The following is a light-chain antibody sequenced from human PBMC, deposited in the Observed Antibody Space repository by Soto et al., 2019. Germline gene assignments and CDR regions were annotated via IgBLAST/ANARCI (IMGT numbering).Light chain of an antibody. V-gene: IGKV2-24*01. Sequence: EIVMTQSPLSSAVTLGQPASISCGSSQSLVHSDGNTYLSWLHVGPGQSPRPLIYGVSARFPGVPDRFTGRGAEKNFTLKISRVEAEDVGTYYRMQDTQFPLTFGGGTKVEI. CDR2: GVS. CDR3: MQDTQFPLT. J-gene: IGKJ4*01. CDR1: QSLVHSDGNTY.